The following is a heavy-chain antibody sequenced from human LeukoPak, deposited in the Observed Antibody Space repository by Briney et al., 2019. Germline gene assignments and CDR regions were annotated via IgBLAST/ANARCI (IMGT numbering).Heavy chain of an antibody. Sequence: GGSLGLSCAASGFTLSSYWMHWVRQAPGKGLVWVSRIRGDGSSITYADSVKGRFTISRDNAKNALYLQMNSLRAEDMAVYYCTRDWRNGGYDLWGQGTLVTVSS. CDR3: TRDWRNGGYDL. V-gene: IGHV3-74*01. D-gene: IGHD5-12*01. CDR2: IRGDGSSI. CDR1: GFTLSSYW. J-gene: IGHJ4*02.